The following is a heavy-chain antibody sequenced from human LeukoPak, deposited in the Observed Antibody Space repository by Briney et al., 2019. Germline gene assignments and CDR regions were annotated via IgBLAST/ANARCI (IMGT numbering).Heavy chain of an antibody. D-gene: IGHD6-19*01. CDR1: GDSFSNYY. CDR3: ARTVTYFLAGQFPLDHYFDF. J-gene: IGHJ4*02. V-gene: IGHV4-34*01. CDR2: INHSGNA. Sequence: SETLSLTCAVSGDSFSNYYWSWIRQPPGKGLEWIGEINHSGNANYNPSLKSRVTMSIDSSKNQFSLRLSSVTAADTAVFYCARTVTYFLAGQFPLDHYFDFWGQGSLVTVYS.